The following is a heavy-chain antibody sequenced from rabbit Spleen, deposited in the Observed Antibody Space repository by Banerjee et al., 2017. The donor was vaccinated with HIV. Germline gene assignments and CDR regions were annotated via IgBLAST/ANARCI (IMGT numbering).Heavy chain of an antibody. CDR1: GFSFSSDYD. Sequence: QSLEESGGDLVKPGASLTLTCTASGFSFSSDYDMCWVRQAPGKGPEWIACIDGDDDNTDYASWAKGRFTISKASSTTVTLQMTSLTAADTATYFCARDSHGGPAYAYRLYLWGQGTLVTVS. D-gene: IGHD6-1*01. CDR2: IDGDDDNT. CDR3: ARDSHGGPAYAYRLYL. J-gene: IGHJ3*01. V-gene: IGHV1S40*01.